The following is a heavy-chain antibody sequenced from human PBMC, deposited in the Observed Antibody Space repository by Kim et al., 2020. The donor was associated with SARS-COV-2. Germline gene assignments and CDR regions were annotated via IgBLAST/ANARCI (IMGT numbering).Heavy chain of an antibody. Sequence: GGSLRLSCAASGFTFTGYAMRWVRQAPGKGLEWVSGICCGGGTTYYADSVKGRFSISRDDSKNTLYLQMNALRADDTAVYYCPKDNQGRTWDYWGQWTL. V-gene: IGHV3-23*01. CDR2: ICCGGGTT. CDR3: PKDNQGRTWDY. CDR1: GFTFTGYA. J-gene: IGHJ4*02.